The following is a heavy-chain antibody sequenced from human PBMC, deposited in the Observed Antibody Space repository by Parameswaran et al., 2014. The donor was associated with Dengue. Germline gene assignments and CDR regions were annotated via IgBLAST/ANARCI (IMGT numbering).Heavy chain of an antibody. J-gene: IGHJ6*02. D-gene: IGHD6-19*01. CDR2: IYYSGST. CDR3: ARRGRYSSAPSGSHYYGMDV. Sequence: WIRQPPGKGLEWIGSIYYSGSTYYNPSLKSRVTISVDTSKNQFSLKLSSVTAADTAVYYCARRGRYSSAPSGSHYYGMDVWGQGPRSPSP. V-gene: IGHV4-39*01.